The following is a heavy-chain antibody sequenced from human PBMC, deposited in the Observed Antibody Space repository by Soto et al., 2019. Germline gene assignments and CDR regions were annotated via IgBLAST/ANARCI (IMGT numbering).Heavy chain of an antibody. J-gene: IGHJ4*02. V-gene: IGHV3-30-3*01. CDR3: AREPRGRYHDSSGSPDY. CDR2: ISYDGSNK. Sequence: PGGSLRLSCAASGFTFSSYAMHWVRQAPGKGLEWVAVISYDGSNKYYADSVKGRFTISRDNSKNTLYLQMNSLRAEDTAVYYCAREPRGRYHDSSGSPDYWGQGNLVTVSS. CDR1: GFTFSSYA. D-gene: IGHD3-22*01.